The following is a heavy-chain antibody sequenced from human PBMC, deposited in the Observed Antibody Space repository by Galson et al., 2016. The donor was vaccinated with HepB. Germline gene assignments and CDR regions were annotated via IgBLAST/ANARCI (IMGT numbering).Heavy chain of an antibody. CDR2: IYHSGNT. J-gene: IGHJ3*02. Sequence: SETLSLTCTVSNYSISSGYYWGWIRQPPGKGLEWIGSIYHSGNTYYNSSLQSRLTISVDTSKNQFSLKLSSVTAADTAVYYCARGGSSGWYFLGAFHIWGQGTMVTVSS. CDR3: ARGGSSGWYFLGAFHI. D-gene: IGHD6-19*01. CDR1: NYSISSGYY. V-gene: IGHV4-38-2*02.